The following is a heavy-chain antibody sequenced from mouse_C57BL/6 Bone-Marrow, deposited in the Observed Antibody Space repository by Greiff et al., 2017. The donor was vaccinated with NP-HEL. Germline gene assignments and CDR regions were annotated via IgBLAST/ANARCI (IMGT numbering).Heavy chain of an antibody. Sequence: VQLQQSGPELVKPGASVKISCKASGYTFTDYYMNWVKQSHGKSLEWIGDINPNNGGTSYNQKFKGKATLTVDKSSSTAYMELRSLTSEDSAVYYCARGGNWDVIDYWGQGTTLTVSS. CDR3: ARGGNWDVIDY. CDR1: GYTFTDYY. D-gene: IGHD4-1*01. CDR2: INPNNGGT. V-gene: IGHV1-26*01. J-gene: IGHJ2*01.